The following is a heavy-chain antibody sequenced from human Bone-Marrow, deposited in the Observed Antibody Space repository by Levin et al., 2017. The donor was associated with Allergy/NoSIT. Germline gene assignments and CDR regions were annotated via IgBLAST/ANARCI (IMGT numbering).Heavy chain of an antibody. CDR1: GFTFRAYG. CDR2: IRSKNYGDVT. CDR3: TRSDHAYCSRNNCPSDY. J-gene: IGHJ4*02. D-gene: IGHD2-15*01. V-gene: IGHV3-49*04. Sequence: GGSLRLSCTVSGFTFRAYGMSWVRQAPGKGLEWVAFIRSKNYGDVTEYAASVEGRFTISRDDSNGIAYLQMNSLKTEDTGKYYCTRSDHAYCSRNNCPSDYWGQGTLVTVSS.